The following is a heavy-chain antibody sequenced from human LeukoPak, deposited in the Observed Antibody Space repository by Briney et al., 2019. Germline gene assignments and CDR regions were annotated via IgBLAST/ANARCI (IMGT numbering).Heavy chain of an antibody. D-gene: IGHD6-13*01. J-gene: IGHJ2*01. V-gene: IGHV4-59*08. CDR2: ISDIGSI. CDR3: ARHDPSIAAAGNWYFDL. Sequence: SETLSLTCTVSGGSISSYYWSWIWQPPGKGLEWIAYISDIGSINYNPSLKSRVTISVDTSKNQFSLKLSSVTAADTAVYYCARHDPSIAAAGNWYFDLWGRGTLVTVSS. CDR1: GGSISSYY.